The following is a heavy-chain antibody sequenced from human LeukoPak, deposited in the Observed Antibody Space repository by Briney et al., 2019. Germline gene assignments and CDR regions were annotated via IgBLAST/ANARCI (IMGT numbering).Heavy chain of an antibody. V-gene: IGHV4-34*01. CDR2: INHSGST. CDR3: ARGTFSSGWYRGINP. CDR1: GGSFSGYY. J-gene: IGHJ5*02. D-gene: IGHD6-19*01. Sequence: SETLSLTCAVYGGSFSGYYWSWIRQPSGKGLEWIGEINHSGSTNYNPSLKSRVTISVDTSKNQFSLKLSSVTAADTAVYYCARGTFSSGWYRGINPWGQGTLVTVSS.